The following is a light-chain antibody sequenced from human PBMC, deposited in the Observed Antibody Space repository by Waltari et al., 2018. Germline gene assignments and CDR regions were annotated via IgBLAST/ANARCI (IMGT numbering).Light chain of an antibody. V-gene: IGLV3-27*01. CDR2: RDS. Sequence: SYELTQPSSVSVSPGQTARITCSGDVLGKKFIRCFQQKPGQAPVLLIFRDSERPSGIPERFSGSSSGTTVTLTISGAQVEDEADYYCFTVDDNSLRLFGGGTKLTVL. CDR3: FTVDDNSLRL. J-gene: IGLJ2*01. CDR1: VLGKKF.